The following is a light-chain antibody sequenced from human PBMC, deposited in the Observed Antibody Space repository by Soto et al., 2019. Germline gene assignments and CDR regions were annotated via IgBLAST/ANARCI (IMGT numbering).Light chain of an antibody. CDR1: QSISSW. CDR2: KAS. CDR3: QQYNSYSRT. Sequence: DIQMTQSPSTLSSSVGDRVTITCRASQSISSWLAWYQQKPGQAPELLIYKASSLESGVPSRFSGRGSGTELTLTISSMQPYDFATYYCQQYNSYSRTFGQGTKVEIK. V-gene: IGKV1-5*03. J-gene: IGKJ1*01.